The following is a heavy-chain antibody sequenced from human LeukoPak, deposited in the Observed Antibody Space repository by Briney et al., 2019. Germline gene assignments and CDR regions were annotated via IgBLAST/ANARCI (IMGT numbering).Heavy chain of an antibody. D-gene: IGHD1-26*01. Sequence: ASVKVSCKSSGGTFSTYAISWVRQAPGQGLGWMGWITPIFGAANYAQKFQSRVTITADESTSTAYMELYSLRSEDTAVYYCAREGVLSGSYSYWGQGTLVTVSS. CDR2: ITPIFGAA. V-gene: IGHV1-69*13. J-gene: IGHJ1*01. CDR1: GGTFSTYA. CDR3: AREGVLSGSYSY.